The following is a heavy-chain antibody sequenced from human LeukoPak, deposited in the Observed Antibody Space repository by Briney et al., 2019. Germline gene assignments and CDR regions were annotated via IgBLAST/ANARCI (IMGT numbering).Heavy chain of an antibody. J-gene: IGHJ4*02. V-gene: IGHV3-23*01. D-gene: IGHD3-22*01. CDR3: AKRGVVIRVILVGFHKEAYYFDS. CDR1: GITLSNYG. CDR2: ISGSGGGT. Sequence: GGSLRLSCAVSGITLSNYGMSWVRQAPGKGLEWVAGISGSGGGTNYADSVKGRFTISRDNPKNTLYLQMNGLRAEDTAVYFCAKRGVVIRVILVGFHKEAYYFDSWGQGTLVTVSS.